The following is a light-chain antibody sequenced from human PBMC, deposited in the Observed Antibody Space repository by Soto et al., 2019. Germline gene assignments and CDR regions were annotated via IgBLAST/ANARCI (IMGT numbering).Light chain of an antibody. CDR2: DAS. Sequence: EIVLTQSPATLSLSPGERATLSCRASQSVSTNLAWYQRKPGQAPRLLIYDASTRATGIPARFSGSGSGTEFTLTISSLQSEDFAVYYCQQYNNWPRTFGQGTKVEIK. J-gene: IGKJ1*01. CDR1: QSVSTN. CDR3: QQYNNWPRT. V-gene: IGKV3-15*01.